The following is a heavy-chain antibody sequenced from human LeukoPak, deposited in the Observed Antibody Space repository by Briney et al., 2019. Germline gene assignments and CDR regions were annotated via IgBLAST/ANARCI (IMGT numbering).Heavy chain of an antibody. CDR3: ARDPLFGVGSTRIFDY. CDR2: IYYSGST. D-gene: IGHD1-26*01. CDR1: GGSISSSSYY. Sequence: PSETLSLTCTVSGGSISSSSYYWGWIRQPPGKGLEWIGSIYYSGSTYYNPSLKSRVTISVDTSKNQFSLKLSSVTAADTAVYYCARDPLFGVGSTRIFDYWGQGTLVTVSS. J-gene: IGHJ4*02. V-gene: IGHV4-39*02.